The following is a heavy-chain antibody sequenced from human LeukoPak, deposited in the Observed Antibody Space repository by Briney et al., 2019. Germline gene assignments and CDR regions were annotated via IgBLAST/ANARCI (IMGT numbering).Heavy chain of an antibody. CDR2: INPNSGGT. Sequence: ASVKVSCKASGYTFTGYYMHWVRQAPGQGLEWMGWINPNSGGTNYAQKFQGRVTMTRDTSISTAYMELSRLRSDDTAVYYCARDLGYSSSWPGYDAFDIWGRGTMVTVSS. CDR1: GYTFTGYY. D-gene: IGHD6-13*01. CDR3: ARDLGYSSSWPGYDAFDI. V-gene: IGHV1-2*02. J-gene: IGHJ3*02.